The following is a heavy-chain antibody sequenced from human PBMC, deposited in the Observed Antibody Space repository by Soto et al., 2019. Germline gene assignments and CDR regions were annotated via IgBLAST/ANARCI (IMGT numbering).Heavy chain of an antibody. D-gene: IGHD2-15*01. CDR2: INAGNGNT. V-gene: IGHV1-3*01. Sequence: ASVKVSCXASGYTFTSYAMHWVRQAPGQRLEWMGWINAGNGNTKYSQKFQGRVTITRDTSASTAYMELSSLRSEDTAVYYCARGTVVTHFDYWGQGTLVTVSS. CDR1: GYTFTSYA. J-gene: IGHJ4*02. CDR3: ARGTVVTHFDY.